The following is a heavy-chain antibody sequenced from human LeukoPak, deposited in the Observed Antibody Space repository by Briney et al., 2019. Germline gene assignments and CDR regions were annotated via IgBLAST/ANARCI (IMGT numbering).Heavy chain of an antibody. V-gene: IGHV3-74*01. J-gene: IGHJ4*02. D-gene: IGHD6-6*01. CDR2: TNNDGSTT. CDR1: GFTFSSYW. Sequence: AGGSLRLSCAASGFTFSSYWMHWVRQVPGKGLVWVSRTNNDGSTTNYADSVRGRFSISRDNAKNTLYLQMNSLRAEDTAVYYCARSLSGYASSLGYWGQGTLVTVSA. CDR3: ARSLSGYASSLGY.